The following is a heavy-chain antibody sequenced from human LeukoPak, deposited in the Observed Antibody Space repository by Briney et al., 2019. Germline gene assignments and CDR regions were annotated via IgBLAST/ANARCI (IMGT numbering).Heavy chain of an antibody. J-gene: IGHJ4*02. CDR2: IYYSGST. D-gene: IGHD4-17*01. CDR3: ARQGGTVTPPAY. Sequence: PSETLSLTCTVSGGSISSSSYYWGWLRHPPGKRRGWIGSIYYSGSTYYNPSLKSRVTISVDTSKNQFSLKLSSVTAADTAVYYCARQGGTVTPPAYWGQGTLVTVSS. V-gene: IGHV4-39*01. CDR1: GGSISSSSYY.